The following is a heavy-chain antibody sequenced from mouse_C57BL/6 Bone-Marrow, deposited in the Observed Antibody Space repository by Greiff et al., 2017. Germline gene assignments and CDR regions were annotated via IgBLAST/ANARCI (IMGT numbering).Heavy chain of an antibody. Sequence: EVMLVESGGGLVKPGGSLKLSCAASGFTFSDYGMHWVRQAPEKGLEWVAYISSGSSTIYYADTVKGRFTISRDNAKNTLFLQMTSLRSEDTAMYYCARGVVAHMDYWGQGTSVTVAS. J-gene: IGHJ4*01. CDR1: GFTFSDYG. V-gene: IGHV5-17*01. CDR3: ARGVVAHMDY. D-gene: IGHD1-1*01. CDR2: ISSGSSTI.